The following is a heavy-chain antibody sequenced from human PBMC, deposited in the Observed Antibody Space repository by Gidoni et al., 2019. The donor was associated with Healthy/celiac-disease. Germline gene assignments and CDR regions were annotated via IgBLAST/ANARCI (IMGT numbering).Heavy chain of an antibody. J-gene: IGHJ4*02. CDR1: GYSISSGYY. CDR2: IYHSGST. Sequence: QVQLQESGPGLVKPSETLSLTCAVSGYSISSGYYWGWIRQPPGKGLEWIGSIYHSGSTYYNPSLKSRVTISVDTSKNQFSLKLSSVTAADTAVYYCARDLVGATSNIDYWGQGTLVTVSS. V-gene: IGHV4-38-2*02. D-gene: IGHD1-26*01. CDR3: ARDLVGATSNIDY.